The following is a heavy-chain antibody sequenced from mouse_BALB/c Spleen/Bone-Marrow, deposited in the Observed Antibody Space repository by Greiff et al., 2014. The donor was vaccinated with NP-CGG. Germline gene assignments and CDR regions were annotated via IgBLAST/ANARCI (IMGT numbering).Heavy chain of an antibody. Sequence: VKLVESGAELVRPGASVKLSCKALGYTFTDYEMHWVKQTPVHGLEWIGTIHPGSGGAAYNQKFKGKATLTADKSSSTAYMELSSLTSEDSAVYYCTGEGSRGAGFAYWGQGTLVTVSA. V-gene: IGHV1-15*01. J-gene: IGHJ3*01. CDR1: GYTFTDYE. CDR3: TGEGSRGAGFAY. CDR2: IHPGSGGA.